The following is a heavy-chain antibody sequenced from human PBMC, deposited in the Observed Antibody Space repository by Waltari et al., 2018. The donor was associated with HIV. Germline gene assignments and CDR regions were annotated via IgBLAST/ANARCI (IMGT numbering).Heavy chain of an antibody. Sequence: EVQLVESGGGLVQPGGSLRLSCAASGFTVSSNYMSWVRQAPGKGVEVVPVIYGGGSTYYADSVKGRFTISRDNSKNTLYLQMNSLRAEDTAVYYCATSPLGVWGNWFDPWGQGTLVTVSS. V-gene: IGHV3-66*01. D-gene: IGHD1-26*01. CDR3: ATSPLGVWGNWFDP. J-gene: IGHJ5*02. CDR1: GFTVSSNY. CDR2: IYGGGST.